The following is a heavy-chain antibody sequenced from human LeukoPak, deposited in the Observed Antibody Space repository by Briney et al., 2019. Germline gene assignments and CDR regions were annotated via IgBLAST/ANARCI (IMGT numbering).Heavy chain of an antibody. V-gene: IGHV3-7*03. D-gene: IGHD3-10*01. CDR1: GFTFSSYW. Sequence: GSLRLSCAASGFTFSSYWMSWVRQAPGKGLEWVANIKQDGSEKYYVDSVKGRFTISRDNAKNSLYLQMNSLRAEDTAVYYCAVYGSGSYFDYWGQGTLVSVSS. J-gene: IGHJ4*02. CDR2: IKQDGSEK. CDR3: AVYGSGSYFDY.